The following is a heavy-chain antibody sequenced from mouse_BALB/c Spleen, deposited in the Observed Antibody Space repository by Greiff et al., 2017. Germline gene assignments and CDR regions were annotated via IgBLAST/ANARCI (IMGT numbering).Heavy chain of an antibody. V-gene: IGHV1-4*01. J-gene: IGHJ4*01. CDR1: GYTFTSYW. CDR3: ARRYYGSSHAMDY. CDR2: INPSTGYT. Sequence: QVQLKQSGAELVRPGTSVKISCKASGYTFTSYWMHWVKQRPGQGLEWIGYINPSTGYTEYNQKFKDKATLTADKSSSTAYMQLSSLTSEDSAVYYCARRYYGSSHAMDYWGQGTSVTVSS. D-gene: IGHD1-1*01.